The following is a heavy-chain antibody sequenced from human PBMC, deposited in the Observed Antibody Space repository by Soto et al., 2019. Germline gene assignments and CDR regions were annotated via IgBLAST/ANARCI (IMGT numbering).Heavy chain of an antibody. CDR3: AREGVGGTAFGGYLDY. Sequence: QVQLVESGGGVVQPGRSLRLSCVASGFTFSGYGMHWVRQAPGKGLEWVAIIRYDGSNIYYADSVRGRFAISRDNSKNILFIKRDGVGAEDTAVYYWAREGVGGTAFGGYLDYGGQGALVTFSS. CDR1: GFTFSGYG. D-gene: IGHD3-16*01. J-gene: IGHJ4*02. V-gene: IGHV3-33*01. CDR2: IRYDGSNI.